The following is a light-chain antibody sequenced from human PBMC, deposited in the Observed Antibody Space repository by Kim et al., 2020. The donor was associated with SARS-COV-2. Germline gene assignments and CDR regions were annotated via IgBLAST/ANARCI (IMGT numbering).Light chain of an antibody. CDR1: SFNIGSNY. CDR3: VAWDDSLNGPV. Sequence: QSVLTQSPSASGTPGQRVTITCSGSSFNIGSNYVYWYQQVPGTAPKLLIYRNNQRPSGVPDRFSGSKSGTSVSLAISGLRSEDEADYYCVAWDDSLNGPVFGGGTQLTVL. V-gene: IGLV1-47*01. CDR2: RNN. J-gene: IGLJ3*02.